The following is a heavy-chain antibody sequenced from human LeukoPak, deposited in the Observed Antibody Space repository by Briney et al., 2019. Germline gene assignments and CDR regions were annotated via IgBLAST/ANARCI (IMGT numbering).Heavy chain of an antibody. CDR3: AKPRSRYSSSWYLDY. CDR1: GFTFSSYG. Sequence: PGGPLRLSCAASGFTFSSYGMHWVRQAPGKGLEWVAFIRYDGSNKYYADSVKGRFTISRDNSKNTLYLQMNSLRAEDTAVYYCAKPRSRYSSSWYLDYWGQGTLVTVSS. D-gene: IGHD6-13*01. CDR2: IRYDGSNK. V-gene: IGHV3-30*02. J-gene: IGHJ4*02.